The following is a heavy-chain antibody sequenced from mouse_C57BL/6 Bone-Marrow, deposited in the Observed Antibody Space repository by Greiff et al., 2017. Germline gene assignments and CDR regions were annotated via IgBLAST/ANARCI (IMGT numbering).Heavy chain of an antibody. CDR3: AREPYYHGDFDV. CDR2: IDPSDSYT. CDR1: GYTFTSYW. D-gene: IGHD1-1*01. J-gene: IGHJ1*03. Sequence: QVQLQQPGAELVMPGASVKLSCKASGYTFTSYWMHWVKQRPGQGLEWIGEIDPSDSYTNYNQKFKGKSTLTVDKSSSTVYMQLSSLTSEDSAVYYCAREPYYHGDFDVGGRGTTVTVSS. V-gene: IGHV1-69*01.